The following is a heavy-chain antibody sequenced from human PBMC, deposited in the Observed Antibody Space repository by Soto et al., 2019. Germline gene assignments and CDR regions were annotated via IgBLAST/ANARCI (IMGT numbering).Heavy chain of an antibody. Sequence: ASVKVSCKVSGYTLTELSMHWVRQAPGKWLEWMGGFDPEDGETIYAQKFQGRVTMTEDTSTDTAYMELSSLRSEDTAVYYCATILSSSHWGAFDIWGQGTMVTVSS. V-gene: IGHV1-24*01. J-gene: IGHJ3*02. CDR2: FDPEDGET. CDR1: GYTLTELS. CDR3: ATILSSSHWGAFDI. D-gene: IGHD6-6*01.